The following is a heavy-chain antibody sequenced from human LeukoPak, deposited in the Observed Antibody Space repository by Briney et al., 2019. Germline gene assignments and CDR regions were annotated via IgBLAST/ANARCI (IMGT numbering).Heavy chain of an antibody. CDR1: GGSFSGYY. CDR2: IDHSGST. D-gene: IGHD3-10*01. J-gene: IGHJ4*02. CDR3: ARGDASGSYYSPLDS. V-gene: IGHV4-34*01. Sequence: SETLSLTCAVYGGSFSGYYWTWILQPPGKGLEWIGEIDHSGSTNYNPSLDSRVTISADRSKNQFSLKLSSVTAADTAVYYCARGDASGSYYSPLDSWGRGTLVTVSS.